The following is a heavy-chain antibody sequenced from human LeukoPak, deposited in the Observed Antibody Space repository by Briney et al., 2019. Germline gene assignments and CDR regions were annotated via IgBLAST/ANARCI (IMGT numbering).Heavy chain of an antibody. CDR2: IYYSGST. J-gene: IGHJ4*02. CDR3: ARGGSSGRFDY. Sequence: SETLSLTCIVSGDSISRSGYYWGWIRQPPGKALEWIGSIYYSGSTYYNPSLKSRVTLSVDTSKNQFSLKLSSVTAADTAVYYCARGGSSGRFDYWGQGTLVTVSS. CDR1: GDSISRSGYY. V-gene: IGHV4-39*07.